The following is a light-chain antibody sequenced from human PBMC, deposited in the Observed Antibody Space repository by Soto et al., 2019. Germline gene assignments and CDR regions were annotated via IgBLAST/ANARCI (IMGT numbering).Light chain of an antibody. Sequence: QSVLTQPASVSGSPGQSITISCTGTSSDLAIYNYVSWYQQQPGKAPKLMIYQVTNRPSGVSGRFSASKSGLTASLTISGLQPEDEADYYCSSFASYRIYVFGPGTKVTVL. CDR2: QVT. V-gene: IGLV2-14*01. J-gene: IGLJ1*01. CDR3: SSFASYRIYV. CDR1: SSDLAIYNY.